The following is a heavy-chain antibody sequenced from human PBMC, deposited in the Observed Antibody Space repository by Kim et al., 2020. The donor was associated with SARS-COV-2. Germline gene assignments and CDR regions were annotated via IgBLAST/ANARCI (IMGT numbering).Heavy chain of an antibody. CDR1: GGSISSYY. D-gene: IGHD3-3*01. CDR2: IYYSGST. J-gene: IGHJ4*02. CDR3: ARLGGRSGLPFDY. V-gene: IGHV4-59*08. Sequence: SETLSLTCTVSGGSISSYYWSWIRQPPGKGLEWIGYIYYSGSTNYNPSLKSRVTISVDTSKNQFSLKLSSVTAADTAVYYCARLGGRSGLPFDYWGQGTLVTVSA.